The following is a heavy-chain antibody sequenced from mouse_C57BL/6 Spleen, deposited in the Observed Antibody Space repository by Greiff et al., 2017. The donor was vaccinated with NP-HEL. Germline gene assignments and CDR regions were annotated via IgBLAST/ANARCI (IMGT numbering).Heavy chain of an antibody. Sequence: VQLKESGGGLVKPGGSLKLSCAASGFTFSSYAMSWVRQTPEKRLEWVATISDGGSYTYYPDNVKGRFTISRDNAKNNLYLQMSHLKSEDTAMYYCARAGTGTEYAMDYWGQGTSVTVSS. CDR3: ARAGTGTEYAMDY. J-gene: IGHJ4*01. V-gene: IGHV5-4*01. D-gene: IGHD4-1*01. CDR2: ISDGGSYT. CDR1: GFTFSSYA.